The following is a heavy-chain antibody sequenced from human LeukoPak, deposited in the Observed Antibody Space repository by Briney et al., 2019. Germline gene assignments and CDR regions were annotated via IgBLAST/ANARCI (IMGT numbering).Heavy chain of an antibody. Sequence: PGGSLRLSCAASRFTFSSYSMNWVRQAPGKGLEWVSSISSSSSYIYYADSVKGRFTISRDNAKNSLYLQMNSLRVEDTAVYYCARLPNYDFWSGYSAGAFDIWGQGTMVTVSS. D-gene: IGHD3-3*01. CDR1: RFTFSSYS. V-gene: IGHV3-21*01. CDR2: ISSSSSYI. J-gene: IGHJ3*02. CDR3: ARLPNYDFWSGYSAGAFDI.